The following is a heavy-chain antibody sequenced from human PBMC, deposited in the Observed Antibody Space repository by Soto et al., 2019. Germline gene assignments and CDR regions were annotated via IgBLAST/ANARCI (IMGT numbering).Heavy chain of an antibody. CDR3: ARERCFGADD. Sequence: QVQLVQSGAEAKKPGASVKVSCKAYVYTFTSYDINWVRQATGQGVEWMGCMNTNSGNTGYAQKFQGRVTMTRNTAITTVYIELSSLRSEDTAVYSCARERCFGADDWGQGSLFTVSS. D-gene: IGHD3-16*01. CDR1: VYTFTSYD. V-gene: IGHV1-8*01. CDR2: MNTNSGNT. J-gene: IGHJ4*02.